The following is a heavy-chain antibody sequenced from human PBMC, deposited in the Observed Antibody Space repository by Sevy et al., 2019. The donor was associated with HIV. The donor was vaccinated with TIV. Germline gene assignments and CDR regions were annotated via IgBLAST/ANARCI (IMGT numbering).Heavy chain of an antibody. J-gene: IGHJ4*02. V-gene: IGHV3-74*01. Sequence: GGSLRLSCAASGITLTPYWMHWVRQVPGKGLVWVSRINSDGSSTSYAESVKGRFTISRDNAKNTVYLQMKSLRVEDSAVYFCSRGLYYYDMRGHQEPGDYWGQGVLVTVSS. CDR2: INSDGSST. CDR3: SRGLYYYDMRGHQEPGDY. D-gene: IGHD3-22*01. CDR1: GITLTPYW.